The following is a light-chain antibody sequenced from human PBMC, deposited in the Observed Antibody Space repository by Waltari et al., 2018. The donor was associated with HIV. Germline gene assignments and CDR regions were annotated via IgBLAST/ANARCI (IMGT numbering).Light chain of an antibody. CDR3: ATWDDSLNGPV. Sequence: QSVLTQPPSASGTPGQRVTIPCSGSISNIGSNTVNWYQQPPGTAPKLLIYTTNQRPSGVPDRFSGSKSGASASLAISGLQSDDEADYYCATWDDSLNGPVFGGGTKLTVL. CDR2: TTN. V-gene: IGLV1-44*01. J-gene: IGLJ3*02. CDR1: ISNIGSNT.